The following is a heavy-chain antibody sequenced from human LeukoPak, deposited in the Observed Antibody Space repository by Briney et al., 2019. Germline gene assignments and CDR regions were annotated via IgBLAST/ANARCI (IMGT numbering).Heavy chain of an antibody. CDR1: GFTFSSYA. V-gene: IGHV3-23*01. CDR3: AKDSYYYYIDV. CDR2: ISGSGGST. J-gene: IGHJ6*03. Sequence: GGSLSLSCAVSGFTFSSYAMGWVRPAPGKGLGWVSAISGSGGSTYYADSVKGRFTISRDNSKNTLYLQMNSLRTEDTAVYYCAKDSYYYYIDVWGKGTTVTVSS.